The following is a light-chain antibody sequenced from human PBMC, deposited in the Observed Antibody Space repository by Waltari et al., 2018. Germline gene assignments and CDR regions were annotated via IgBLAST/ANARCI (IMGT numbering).Light chain of an antibody. CDR3: TSYTSRHSLV. Sequence: QSALTQPASVSASPGQSITISCTGTSLDIGDSDWVSWYQQNPGKHPKVVIFDVSYRPSGVSNRFSGSKSGNTASLTISGLQAEDEADYYCTSYTSRHSLVFGTGTKVTVL. J-gene: IGLJ1*01. CDR1: SLDIGDSDW. V-gene: IGLV2-14*03. CDR2: DVS.